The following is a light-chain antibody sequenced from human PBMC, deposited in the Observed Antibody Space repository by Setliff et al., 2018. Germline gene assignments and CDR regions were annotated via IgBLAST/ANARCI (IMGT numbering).Light chain of an antibody. CDR2: GNN. CDR3: QSYDTSLSGSV. Sequence: QSALTQPPSVSGAPGQRVTISCTGSSPNIGAGYGVHWYQQLPGTAPKLLIYGNNNRPSGVPDRFSGSKSGTSASLAITGLQAEDEADYYCQSYDTSLSGSVFGGGTKVTVL. CDR1: SPNIGAGYG. V-gene: IGLV1-40*01. J-gene: IGLJ2*01.